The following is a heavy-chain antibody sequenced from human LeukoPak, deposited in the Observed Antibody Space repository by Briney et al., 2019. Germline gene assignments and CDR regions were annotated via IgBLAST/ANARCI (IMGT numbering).Heavy chain of an antibody. D-gene: IGHD3-10*01. V-gene: IGHV4-39*01. Sequence: SETLSLTCTVSGGSISTSSYYWGWIRQPPGKGLEWIGSIYYTGSTYYNPSLNSRVTVSVDTSKNQFSLKLSSVTAADTAVYYCASRTRFGELRFDYWGQGTLVTVSS. CDR2: IYYTGST. CDR3: ASRTRFGELRFDY. CDR1: GGSISTSSYY. J-gene: IGHJ4*02.